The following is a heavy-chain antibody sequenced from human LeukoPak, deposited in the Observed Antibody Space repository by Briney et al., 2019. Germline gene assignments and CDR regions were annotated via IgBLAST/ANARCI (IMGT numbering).Heavy chain of an antibody. D-gene: IGHD2-2*01. CDR2: IKQDGSEK. CDR3: ARASDIVVVPAAKWFYYMDV. V-gene: IGHV3-7*01. J-gene: IGHJ6*03. Sequence: AGGSLRLSCAASGFTFSSYSMNWVRQAPGKGLEWVANIKQDGSEKYYVDSVKGRFTISRDNAKNSLYLQMNSLRAEDTAVYYCARASDIVVVPAAKWFYYMDVWGKGTTVTASS. CDR1: GFTFSSYS.